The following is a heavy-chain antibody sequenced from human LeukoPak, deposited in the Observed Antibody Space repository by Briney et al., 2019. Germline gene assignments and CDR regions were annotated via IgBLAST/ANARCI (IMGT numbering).Heavy chain of an antibody. CDR1: GYTFTSYY. D-gene: IGHD3-22*01. CDR2: INPSGGST. J-gene: IGHJ4*02. Sequence: ASVKVSCKASGYTFTSYYMHWVRQAPGQGLEWMGIINPSGGSTSYAQKFQGRVTMTRNTSTSTVYMELSSLRSEDTAVYYCAREGWSYYDSSGYYYYWGQGTLVTVSS. CDR3: AREGWSYYDSSGYYYY. V-gene: IGHV1-46*01.